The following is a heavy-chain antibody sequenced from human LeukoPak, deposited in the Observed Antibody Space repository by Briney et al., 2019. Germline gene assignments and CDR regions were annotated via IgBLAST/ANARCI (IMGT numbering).Heavy chain of an antibody. V-gene: IGHV3-9*01. CDR2: ISWNSGSI. J-gene: IGHJ2*01. D-gene: IGHD3-10*01. CDR3: AKDIGGSADWYFDL. Sequence: HPGGSLRLSCAASGFTFSSYAMSWVRQAPGKGLEWVSGISWNSGSIGYADSVKGRFTISRDNAKNSLYLQMNSLRAEDTALYYCAKDIGGSADWYFDLWGRGTLVTVSS. CDR1: GFTFSSYA.